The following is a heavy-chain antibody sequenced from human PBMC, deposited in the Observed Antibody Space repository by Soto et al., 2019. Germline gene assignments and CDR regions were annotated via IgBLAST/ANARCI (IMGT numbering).Heavy chain of an antibody. D-gene: IGHD3-9*01. J-gene: IGHJ6*02. Sequence: SETLSLTCTISGGSISSYYWSWIRQTPGKGLEWIGYVYFSGSTNYNPSLKSRVLISIDTSRNQFSLKLNSVTAADTAVYYCARVDILTVYGCMDVWGQGTTVTVSS. CDR3: ARVDILTVYGCMDV. CDR2: VYFSGST. V-gene: IGHV4-59*01. CDR1: GGSISSYY.